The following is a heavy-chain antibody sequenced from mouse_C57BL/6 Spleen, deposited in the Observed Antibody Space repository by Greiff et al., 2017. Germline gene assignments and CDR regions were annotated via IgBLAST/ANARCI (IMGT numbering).Heavy chain of an antibody. V-gene: IGHV1-52*01. CDR3: ARKSNRYYFDY. J-gene: IGHJ2*01. CDR2: IDPSDSDT. CDR1: GYTFTSYW. Sequence: QVQLQQPGAELVRPGSSVKLSCKASGYTFTSYWMHWVKQRPIQGLEWIGNIDPSDSDTHYNQKFKDKATLTVDKSSSTAYMQLSSLTSEDSAVYYCARKSNRYYFDYWGQGTTLTVSS. D-gene: IGHD2-5*01.